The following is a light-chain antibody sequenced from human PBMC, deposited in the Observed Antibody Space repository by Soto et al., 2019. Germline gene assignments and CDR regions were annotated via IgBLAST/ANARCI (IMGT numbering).Light chain of an antibody. CDR1: QSISSW. Sequence: IQITQSPSTLSASIGDRHTIACRSSQSISSWLAWYQQKPGKAPKLLIYQASTLESGVPSRFSGSGSETQFTLTISSLQPDDSGTYYCQPYNSYSRTFGQGTKVDIK. CDR3: QPYNSYSRT. V-gene: IGKV1-5*03. J-gene: IGKJ1*01. CDR2: QAS.